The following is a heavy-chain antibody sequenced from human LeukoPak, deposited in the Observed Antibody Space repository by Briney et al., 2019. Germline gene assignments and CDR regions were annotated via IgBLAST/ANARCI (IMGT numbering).Heavy chain of an antibody. D-gene: IGHD1-26*01. J-gene: IGHJ3*02. CDR3: ARASGSPDAFDI. CDR2: IYHSGST. Sequence: PSETLSLTCTVSGYSISSGYYWGWIRQPPGKGLEWIGSIYHSGSTYYNPSLKSRVTISVDTSKNQFSLKLSSVTAADTAVYYCARASGSPDAFDIWGQGTMVTVSS. CDR1: GYSISSGYY. V-gene: IGHV4-38-2*02.